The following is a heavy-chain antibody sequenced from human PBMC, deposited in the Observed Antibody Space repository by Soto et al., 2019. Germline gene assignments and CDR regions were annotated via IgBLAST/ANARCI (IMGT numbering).Heavy chain of an antibody. Sequence: ASVKVSCKASGYTFTSYYMHWVRQAPGQGLEWMGIINPSGGSTSYAQKFQGRLTMTRDTSTSTVYMELSSLRSEDTAVYYCATRDYYDSSGYKGPLGYWGQGTLVTVSS. V-gene: IGHV1-46*01. CDR1: GYTFTSYY. J-gene: IGHJ4*02. CDR3: ATRDYYDSSGYKGPLGY. CDR2: INPSGGST. D-gene: IGHD3-22*01.